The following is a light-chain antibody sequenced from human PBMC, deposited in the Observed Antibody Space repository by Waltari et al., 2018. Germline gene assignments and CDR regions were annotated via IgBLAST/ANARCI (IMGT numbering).Light chain of an antibody. V-gene: IGKV3-15*01. J-gene: IGKJ3*01. CDR1: QSVSSK. CDR2: GTA. Sequence: EIVMTQSPATLSVSPGARATLSCRASQSVSSKVAGVQQKTGQAPRLLIYGTATRATGIPARFSGSGSGTDFTLIISSLQSEDFADKYCQQLNNWPFTFGPGTKVDSK. CDR3: QQLNNWPFT.